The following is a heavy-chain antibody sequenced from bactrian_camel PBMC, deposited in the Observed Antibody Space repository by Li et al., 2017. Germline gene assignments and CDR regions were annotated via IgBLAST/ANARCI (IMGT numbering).Heavy chain of an antibody. Sequence: QLVESGGGSVQSGGSLRLSCAASGVIGSSMCIGWFRQTPGKEREGVAAITDDGTRTLYVDSVKGRFTINRDIVESTLYLRMNRLTAEDSAMYYCALAARNEGCWSGLTPSTFLIGARGPRSPSP. J-gene: IGHJ4*01. V-gene: IGHV3S54*01. CDR1: GVIGSSMC. CDR3: ALAARNEGCWSGLTPSTFL. D-gene: IGHD3*01. CDR2: ITDDGTRT.